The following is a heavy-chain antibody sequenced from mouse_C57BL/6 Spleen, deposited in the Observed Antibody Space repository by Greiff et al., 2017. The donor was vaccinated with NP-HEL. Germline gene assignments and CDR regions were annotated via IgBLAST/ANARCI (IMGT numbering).Heavy chain of an antibody. D-gene: IGHD2-3*01. V-gene: IGHV3-6*01. CDR2: ISYDGSN. CDR3: ARGYDGYYGYFDV. J-gene: IGHJ1*03. CDR1: GYSITSGYY. Sequence: VQLKESGPGLVKPSQSLSLTCSVTGYSITSGYYWNWIRQFPGNKLEWMGYISYDGSNNYNPSLKNRISITRDTSKNQFFLKLNSVTTEDTATYYCARGYDGYYGYFDVWGTGTTVTVSS.